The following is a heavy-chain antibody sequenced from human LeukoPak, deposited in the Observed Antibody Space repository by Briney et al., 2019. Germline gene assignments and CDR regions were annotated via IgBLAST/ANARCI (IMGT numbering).Heavy chain of an antibody. V-gene: IGHV1-2*06. CDR1: GYTFTDYY. D-gene: IGHD1-26*01. CDR2: IHPNTGDT. CDR3: ARDYSGSYTH. J-gene: IGHJ4*02. Sequence: ASVKVSCKASGYTFTDYYIHWVRQAPGQGLEWVGLIHPNTGDTFYEQKFRGRVTMTRDTSINTAYMELDRLTSDDTAVYYCARDYSGSYTHWGQGTLVTVSS.